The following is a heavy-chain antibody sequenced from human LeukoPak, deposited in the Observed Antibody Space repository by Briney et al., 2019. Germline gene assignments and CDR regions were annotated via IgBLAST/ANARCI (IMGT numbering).Heavy chain of an antibody. CDR3: AKTRRWEPRTRYFDY. CDR2: ISYDGSNK. Sequence: PGGSLRLSCAASGFTFSSYAMHWVRQAPGKGLEWVAVISYDGSNKYYADSVKGRFTISRDNSKNTLYLQMNSLRAEDTAVYYCAKTRRWEPRTRYFDYWGQGTLVTVSS. J-gene: IGHJ4*02. CDR1: GFTFSSYA. D-gene: IGHD1-26*01. V-gene: IGHV3-30*18.